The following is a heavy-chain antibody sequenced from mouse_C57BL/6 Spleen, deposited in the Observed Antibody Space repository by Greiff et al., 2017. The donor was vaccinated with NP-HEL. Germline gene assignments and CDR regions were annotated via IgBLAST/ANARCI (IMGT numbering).Heavy chain of an antibody. CDR3: ARVGDYDRFAY. D-gene: IGHD2-4*01. CDR1: GYTFTSYW. Sequence: QVQLKQPGAELVRPGSSVKLSCKASGYTFTSYWMDWVKQRPGQGLEWIGNIYPSDSETHYNQKFKDKATLTVDKSSSTAYMQLSSLTSEDSAVYYCARVGDYDRFAYWGQGTLVTVSA. J-gene: IGHJ3*01. CDR2: IYPSDSET. V-gene: IGHV1-61*01.